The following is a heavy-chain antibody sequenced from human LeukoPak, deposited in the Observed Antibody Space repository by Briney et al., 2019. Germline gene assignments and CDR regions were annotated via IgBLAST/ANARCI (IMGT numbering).Heavy chain of an antibody. CDR3: ARYYGSGFMDV. Sequence: GGSLRLSCAASGFTFSDYYMSWTRQAPGKGLEWVSYISRGGSTTYYADSVKGRFTISRDNAKNSLFLQTNSLRGEDTAVYYCARYYGSGFMDVWGQGTTVTVSS. CDR2: ISRGGSTT. D-gene: IGHD3-10*01. V-gene: IGHV3-11*01. J-gene: IGHJ6*02. CDR1: GFTFSDYY.